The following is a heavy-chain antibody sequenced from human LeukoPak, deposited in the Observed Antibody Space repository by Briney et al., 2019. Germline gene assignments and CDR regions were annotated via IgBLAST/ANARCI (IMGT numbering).Heavy chain of an antibody. CDR3: ARVGDYGDYYYYGMDV. D-gene: IGHD4-17*01. V-gene: IGHV4-34*01. CDR2: INHSGST. CDR1: GGSFSGYY. Sequence: SETLSLTCAVYGGSFSGYYWGWLRQPPGKGLEWIGEINHSGSTNYNPSLKSRVTISVDTSKNQFSLKLSSVTAADTAVYYCARVGDYGDYYYYGMDVWGKGTTVTVSS. J-gene: IGHJ6*04.